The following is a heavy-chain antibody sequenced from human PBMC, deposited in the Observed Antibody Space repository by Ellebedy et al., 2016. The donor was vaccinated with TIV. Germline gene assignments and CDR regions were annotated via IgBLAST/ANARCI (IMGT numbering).Heavy chain of an antibody. CDR3: ARLKAVRDISMYNHFDS. D-gene: IGHD1-1*01. Sequence: SETLSLTCTVSGGSISSYHWSWIRQPPGKGLEWIGYIYHSGTTKYNPSLKSRVTISVDTSRNQFSLKLSSVTAADTAVYYCARLKAVRDISMYNHFDSWGQGTLVTVSA. V-gene: IGHV4-59*01. CDR2: IYHSGTT. J-gene: IGHJ5*01. CDR1: GGSISSYH.